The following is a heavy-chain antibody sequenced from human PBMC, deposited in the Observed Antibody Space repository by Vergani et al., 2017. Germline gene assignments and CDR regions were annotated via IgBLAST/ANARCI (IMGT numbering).Heavy chain of an antibody. CDR2: VYQSGTP. CDR1: KNSISSRSHY. V-gene: IGHV4-39*01. J-gene: IGHJ4*02. D-gene: IGHD5-18*01. CDR3: ARQSAMIISQGHFDY. Sequence: QLQLQESGPGLVRPAETLSLTFTFSKNSISSRSHYWGWIRQSPGRGLEWLGSVYQSGTPFYNPSFKSRVTISVDPSNDQFSLRLASMAAADTAMYCCARQSAMIISQGHFDYWGQGVLVTVSS.